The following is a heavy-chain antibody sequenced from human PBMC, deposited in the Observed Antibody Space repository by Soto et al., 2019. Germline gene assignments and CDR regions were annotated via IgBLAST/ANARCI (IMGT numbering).Heavy chain of an antibody. Sequence: QVQLVQSGAEVKKPGSSVKVSCKASGGTFSSYTISWVRQAPGQGLEWMGRIIPILGIGNYAQKFQGRVTITADKSTSTAYMELSSLRAEDTAVYYCARVGYVDYGGGYWGQGTLVTVSS. CDR3: ARVGYVDYGGGY. V-gene: IGHV1-69*02. CDR1: GGTFSSYT. D-gene: IGHD4-17*01. J-gene: IGHJ4*02. CDR2: IIPILGIG.